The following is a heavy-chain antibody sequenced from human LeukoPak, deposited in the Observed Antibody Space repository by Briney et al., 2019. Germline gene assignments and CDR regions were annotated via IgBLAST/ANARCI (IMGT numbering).Heavy chain of an antibody. CDR3: AREGYYYDSSGYLDY. V-gene: IGHV3-30-3*01. J-gene: IGHJ4*02. CDR2: ISYDGSNK. CDR1: GFTFSSYA. Sequence: GGFLRLSCAASGFTFSSYAMHWVRQAPGKGLEWVAVISYDGSNKYYADSVKGRFTISRDNSKNTLYLQMNSLRAEDTAVYYCAREGYYYDSSGYLDYWGQGTLVTVSS. D-gene: IGHD3-22*01.